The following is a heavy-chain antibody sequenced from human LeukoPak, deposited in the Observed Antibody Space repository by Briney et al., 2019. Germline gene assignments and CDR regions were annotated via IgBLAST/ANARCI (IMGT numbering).Heavy chain of an antibody. D-gene: IGHD5-12*01. J-gene: IGHJ4*02. Sequence: SETLSLTCTVSGGSMRSYYWSWVRQPPGKGLEWVGYIYYSGTTFYNPSLRSRVTISVDTSKNQFSLKVNSVTAADTAVYYCARNFVDIVGVVDYWGQGTPVTVSS. CDR3: ARNFVDIVGVVDY. CDR2: IYYSGTT. CDR1: GGSMRSYY. V-gene: IGHV4-59*01.